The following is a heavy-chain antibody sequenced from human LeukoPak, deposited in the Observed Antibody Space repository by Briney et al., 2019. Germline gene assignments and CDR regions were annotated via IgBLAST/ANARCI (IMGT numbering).Heavy chain of an antibody. J-gene: IGHJ3*02. CDR1: GGSFSGYY. D-gene: IGHD6-19*01. CDR2: INHSGST. V-gene: IGHV4-34*01. Sequence: SETLSLTRAIYGGSFSGYYWSWIRQPPGAGLEWIGEINHSGSTNYNPSLKSRVTISIDTSKNQFSLRLSSVTAADTAMYYCARLLRQWLVFDAFDIWGQGTMVTVSS. CDR3: ARLLRQWLVFDAFDI.